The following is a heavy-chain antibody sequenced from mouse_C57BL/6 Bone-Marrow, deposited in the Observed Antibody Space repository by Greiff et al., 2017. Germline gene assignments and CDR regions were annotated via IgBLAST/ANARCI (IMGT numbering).Heavy chain of an antibody. CDR2: IDPSDSYT. CDR1: GYTFTSYW. D-gene: IGHD2-4*01. CDR3: ARESIPPYDYDPFAN. Sequence: QVQLQQPGAELVKPGASVKLSCKASGYTFTSYWMQWVKQRPGQGLEWIGEIDPSDSYTNYNQKFKGKATLTVDTSSSTAYMQLSSLTSEDSAVYYCARESIPPYDYDPFANWGQGTMVTVSA. J-gene: IGHJ3*01. V-gene: IGHV1-50*01.